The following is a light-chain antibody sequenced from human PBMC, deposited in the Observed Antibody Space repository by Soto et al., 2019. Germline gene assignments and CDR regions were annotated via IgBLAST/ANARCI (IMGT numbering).Light chain of an antibody. CDR2: VAS. CDR3: QQLNSYPLFT. J-gene: IGKJ3*01. CDR1: QSINSY. V-gene: IGKV1-9*01. Sequence: DIQMTQSPSSLSASVGDRVTITCRASQSINSYLNWYQQKPGKAPNLLIYVASTLQSGVPSRFSGSGSGTEFTLTISSLQPEDFATYYCQQLNSYPLFTFGPGTKVDIK.